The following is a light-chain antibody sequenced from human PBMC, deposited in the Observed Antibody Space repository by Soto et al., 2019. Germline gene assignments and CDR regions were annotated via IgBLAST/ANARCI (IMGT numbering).Light chain of an antibody. J-gene: IGKJ1*01. V-gene: IGKV3-15*01. CDR2: GAS. CDR3: HQYNNWPPWT. Sequence: ETMMTQSPATLSVSPGDRATLSCRASQSVDTNLAWYQQKPGQAPRLLIYGASTRATGVPGRFRGSGSGTEFTLTISSLQSEDFAVYYCHQYNNWPPWTFGQGTKVDIK. CDR1: QSVDTN.